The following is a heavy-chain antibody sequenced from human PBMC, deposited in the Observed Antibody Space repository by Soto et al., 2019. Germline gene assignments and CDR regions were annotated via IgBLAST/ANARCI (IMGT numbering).Heavy chain of an antibody. V-gene: IGHV4-61*01. D-gene: IGHD2-21*02. J-gene: IGHJ4*02. CDR2: IYYSGST. CDR3: ARVVTARQIDY. CDR1: GGSVSSASYY. Sequence: SETLSLTCTVSGGSVSSASYYWSWIRQPPGKGLEWIGYIYYSGSTNYNPSLKSRVTISVDTSKNQFSLKLSSVTAVDTAVFYCARVVTARQIDYWGQGTLVTVSS.